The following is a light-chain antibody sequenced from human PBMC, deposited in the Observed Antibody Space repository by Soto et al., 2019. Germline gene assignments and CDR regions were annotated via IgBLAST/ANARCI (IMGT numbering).Light chain of an antibody. CDR2: DVS. CDR3: SSYTNSSTHVV. Sequence: QSVLTQPASVSGSPGQSITISCTGTSSDVGSYNYVSWYQQYPGKAPKLMIYDVSTRPSGVSYRFSGSKSGNTASLTISGLQAEDEADYYCSSYTNSSTHVVFGGGTKLTVL. CDR1: SSDVGSYNY. V-gene: IGLV2-14*01. J-gene: IGLJ2*01.